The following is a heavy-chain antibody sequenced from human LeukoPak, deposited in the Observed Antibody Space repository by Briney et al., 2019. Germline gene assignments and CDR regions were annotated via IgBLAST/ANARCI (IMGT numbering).Heavy chain of an antibody. D-gene: IGHD4-11*01. V-gene: IGHV4-39*07. Sequence: DPSETLSLTCTVSGDSISSRSYYWGWIRQPPGKGLEWIGSIYYSGSTNYNPSLKSRVTISVDTSKNQFSLKLSSVTAADTAVYYCARGISNYAPTPFDYWGQGTLVTVSS. J-gene: IGHJ4*02. CDR2: IYYSGST. CDR1: GDSISSRSYY. CDR3: ARGISNYAPTPFDY.